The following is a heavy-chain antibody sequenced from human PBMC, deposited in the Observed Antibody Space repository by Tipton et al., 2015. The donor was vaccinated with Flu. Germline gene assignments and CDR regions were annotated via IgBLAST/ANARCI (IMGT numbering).Heavy chain of an antibody. V-gene: IGHV3-33*01. Sequence: SLRLSCAASGFSLSDFGMHWVRQSPGTGLEWVAVLWYDGINTKYADSVKGRFTISRDISKNTLHLQMNNLRAEDTAVYHCARPRGGQLEVGYFDPWGQGTLVTVSS. CDR1: GFSLSDFG. D-gene: IGHD6-6*01. CDR3: ARPRGGQLEVGYFDP. CDR2: LWYDGINT. J-gene: IGHJ4*02.